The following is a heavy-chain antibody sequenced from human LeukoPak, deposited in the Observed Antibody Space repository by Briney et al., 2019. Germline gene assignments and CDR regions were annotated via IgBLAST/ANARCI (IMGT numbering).Heavy chain of an antibody. CDR3: AIFVYVWGSYRHDY. J-gene: IGHJ4*02. D-gene: IGHD3-16*02. Sequence: GGSLRLSCAASGFTFSSYSMNWVRQAPGQGLEWVSSISSSSSYIYYADSVKGRFTISRDNAKNSLYLQMNSLRAEDTAVYYCAIFVYVWGSYRHDYWGQGTLVTVSS. V-gene: IGHV3-21*01. CDR1: GFTFSSYS. CDR2: ISSSSSYI.